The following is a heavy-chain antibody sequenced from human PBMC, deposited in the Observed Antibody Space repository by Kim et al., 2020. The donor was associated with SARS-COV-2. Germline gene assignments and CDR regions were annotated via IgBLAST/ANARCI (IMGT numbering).Heavy chain of an antibody. CDR1: GGSFSGYY. D-gene: IGHD3-10*01. CDR2: INHSGST. J-gene: IGHJ4*02. CDR3: ARGLIGRGVTGFDY. Sequence: SETLSLTCAVYGGSFSGYYWSWIRQPPGKGLEWIGEINHSGSTNYNPSLKSRVTISVDTSKNQFSLKLSSVTAADTAVYYCARGLIGRGVTGFDYWGQGTLVTVSS. V-gene: IGHV4-34*01.